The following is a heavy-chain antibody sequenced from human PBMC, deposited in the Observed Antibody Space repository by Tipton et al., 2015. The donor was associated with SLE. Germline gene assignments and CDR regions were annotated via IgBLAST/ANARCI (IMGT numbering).Heavy chain of an antibody. CDR3: ARQDLGRAATLTFDI. J-gene: IGHJ4*02. CDR2: IYHRGST. CDR1: GDSITSYY. D-gene: IGHD6-25*01. V-gene: IGHV4-59*07. Sequence: TLSLTCNVSGDSITSYYWSWLRQPPGKGLEWIGFIYHRGSTHYNPSLKSRVTLSLDTSKSQFSLRLSSVTAADTAVYYCARQDLGRAATLTFDIWGLGTLVTVSS.